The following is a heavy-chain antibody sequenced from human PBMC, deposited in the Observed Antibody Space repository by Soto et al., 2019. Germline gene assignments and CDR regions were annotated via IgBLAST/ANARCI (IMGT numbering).Heavy chain of an antibody. V-gene: IGHV3-48*01. Sequence: GGSLRLSCAASGFTFSSYSMNWVRQAPGKGLEWVSYISSSSSTIYYADSVKGRFTISRDNAKNTLYLQMNSLRAEDTAVYYCAKVLVDYFDYWGQGTLVTVSS. J-gene: IGHJ4*02. D-gene: IGHD2-8*02. CDR3: AKVLVDYFDY. CDR2: ISSSSSTI. CDR1: GFTFSSYS.